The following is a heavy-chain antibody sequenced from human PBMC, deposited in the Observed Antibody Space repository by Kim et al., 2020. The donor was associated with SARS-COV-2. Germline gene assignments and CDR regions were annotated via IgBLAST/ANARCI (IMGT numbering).Heavy chain of an antibody. CDR3: ARAVTMIVVGVFDY. Sequence: ASVKVSCKASGYTFTSYDINWVRQATGQGLEWMGWMNPNSGNTGYAQKFQGRVTMTRNTSISTAYMELSSLRSEDTAVYYCARAVTMIVVGVFDYWGQGTLVTVSS. D-gene: IGHD3-22*01. CDR1: GYTFTSYD. J-gene: IGHJ4*02. CDR2: MNPNSGNT. V-gene: IGHV1-8*01.